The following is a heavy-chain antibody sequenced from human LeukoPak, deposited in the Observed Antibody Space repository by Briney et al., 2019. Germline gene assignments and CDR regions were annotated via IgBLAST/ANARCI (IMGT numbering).Heavy chain of an antibody. D-gene: IGHD3-3*01. CDR2: IYTSGST. CDR3: ARENVDYDFWSGYYPFDY. J-gene: IGHJ4*02. CDR1: GGSISSYY. V-gene: IGHV4-4*07. Sequence: SETLSLTCTVSGGSISSYYWSWIRQPAGKGLEWIGRIYTSGSTNYNPSLKSRVTMSVDTSKNQFSLKLSSVTAADTAVYYCARENVDYDFWSGYYPFDYWGQETLVTVSS.